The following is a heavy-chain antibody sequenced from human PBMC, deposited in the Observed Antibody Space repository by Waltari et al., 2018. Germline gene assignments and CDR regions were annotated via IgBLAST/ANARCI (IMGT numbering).Heavy chain of an antibody. Sequence: QVQLQQWGAGLLKPSETLSLTCAFYGGSFRGYYGSWIRQPPGKGLEWLGEIKHRGSTKYNPSLKSRVTISVDTSKNQFSLKLSSVTAADTAVYYCAREGRNYGMDVWGQGTTVTVSS. CDR1: GGSFRGYY. J-gene: IGHJ6*02. CDR2: IKHRGST. CDR3: AREGRNYGMDV. D-gene: IGHD3-10*01. V-gene: IGHV4-34*01.